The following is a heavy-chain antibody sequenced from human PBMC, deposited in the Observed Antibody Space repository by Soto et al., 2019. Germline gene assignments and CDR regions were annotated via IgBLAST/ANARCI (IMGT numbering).Heavy chain of an antibody. CDR1: GGTFSSYT. J-gene: IGHJ2*01. D-gene: IGHD2-2*01. CDR2: IIPILGIA. CDR3: ARDGGGVVVPAADWYFDL. V-gene: IGHV1-69*02. Sequence: QVQLVQSGAEVKKPGSSVKVSCKASGGTFSSYTISWVRQAPGQGLEWMGRIIPILGIANYAQKFQGRVTITADKATGTAYMGLSSLGSGDTAVYYCARDGGGVVVPAADWYFDLWGRGTLVTVSS.